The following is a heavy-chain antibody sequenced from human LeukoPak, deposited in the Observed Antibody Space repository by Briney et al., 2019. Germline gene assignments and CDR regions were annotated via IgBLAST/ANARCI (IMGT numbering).Heavy chain of an antibody. CDR2: INPNSGGT. J-gene: IGHJ5*02. CDR1: GYTFTGYY. V-gene: IGHV1-2*02. D-gene: IGHD2-15*01. Sequence: GASVKVSCKAPGYTFTGYYMHWVRQAPGQGLEWMGWINPNSGGTNYAQKLQGRVTMTTDTSTNTAYMELRSLRSDDTAVYYCARDPRVVVAATPSLFDPWGQGTLVTVSS. CDR3: ARDPRVVVAATPSLFDP.